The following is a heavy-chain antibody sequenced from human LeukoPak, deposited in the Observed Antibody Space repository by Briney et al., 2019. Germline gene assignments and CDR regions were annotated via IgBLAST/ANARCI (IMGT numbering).Heavy chain of an antibody. CDR3: ARTTCGGDCYSDY. CDR2: IYYSGST. Sequence: SETLSLTCTVPGGSISSYYWSWIRQPPGKGLEWIGYIYYSGSTNYNPSLKSRVTISVDTSKNQFSLKLSSVTAADTAVYYCARTTCGGDCYSDYWGQGTLVTVPS. V-gene: IGHV4-59*01. CDR1: GGSISSYY. J-gene: IGHJ4*02. D-gene: IGHD2-21*02.